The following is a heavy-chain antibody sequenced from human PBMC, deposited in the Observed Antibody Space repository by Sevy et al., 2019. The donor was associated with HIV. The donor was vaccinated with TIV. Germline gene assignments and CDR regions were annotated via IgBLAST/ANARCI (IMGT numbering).Heavy chain of an antibody. CDR1: GFTFGDYA. J-gene: IGHJ1*01. CDR2: IRSKAYGGTT. CDR3: TRDTLSPYYYDSSGPITGYFQH. D-gene: IGHD3-22*01. V-gene: IGHV3-49*04. Sequence: GGSLRLSCTASGFTFGDYAMSWVRQAPGKGLEWVGFIRSKAYGGTTEYAASVKGRFTISRDDSKSIAYLQMNSLKTEDTAVYYCTRDTLSPYYYDSSGPITGYFQHWGQGTLVTVSS.